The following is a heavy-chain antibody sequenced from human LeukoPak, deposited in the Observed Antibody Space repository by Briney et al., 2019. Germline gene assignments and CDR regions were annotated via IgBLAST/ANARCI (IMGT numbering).Heavy chain of an antibody. V-gene: IGHV4-34*01. J-gene: IGHJ6*03. Sequence: PSGTLSLTCAVYGGSFSGYYWSWIRQPPGKGLEWIGEINHSGSTNYNPSLKSRVTISVDTSKNQFSLKLSSVTAADTAVYYCARASRGYYYYYMDVWGKGTTVTVSS. D-gene: IGHD2-2*01. CDR2: INHSGST. CDR3: ARASRGYYYYYMDV. CDR1: GGSFSGYY.